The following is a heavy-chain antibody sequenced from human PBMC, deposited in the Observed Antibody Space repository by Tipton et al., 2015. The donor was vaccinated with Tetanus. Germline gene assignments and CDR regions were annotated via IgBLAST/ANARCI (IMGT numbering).Heavy chain of an antibody. CDR1: GDSINSGDYY. CDR3: SSSPGNQYSAFFDY. Sequence: TLSLTCSVSGDSINSGDYYWSWIRQPPGKGLEWIGYIYYSGSTYYNPSLKSRVTISIDTSKNQFSLRLSSVTAADTAVYYCSSSPGNQYSAFFDYWGRGTKVTVSS. CDR2: IYYSGST. D-gene: IGHD3-3*02. J-gene: IGHJ4*02. V-gene: IGHV4-30-4*01.